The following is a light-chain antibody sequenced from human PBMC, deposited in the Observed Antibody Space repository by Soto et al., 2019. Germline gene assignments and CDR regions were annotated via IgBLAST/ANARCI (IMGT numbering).Light chain of an antibody. CDR3: GTWDNNLSAGV. Sequence: QSVLTQPPSVSAAPGQKVTISCSGSASNIGSNSLSWYRQFPGSSPMLVIYDNDKRPSGISARFSASKSDTSATLGITGLQTGDEADYYCGTWDNNLSAGVLGSGTKVTVL. CDR2: DND. CDR1: ASNIGSNS. J-gene: IGLJ1*01. V-gene: IGLV1-51*01.